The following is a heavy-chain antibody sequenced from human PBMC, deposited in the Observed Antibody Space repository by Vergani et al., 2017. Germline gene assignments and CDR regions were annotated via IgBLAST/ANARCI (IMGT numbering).Heavy chain of an antibody. CDR1: GGSLSSYY. CDR3: ARGRMDCSSTSCYTPWFDP. J-gene: IGHJ5*02. V-gene: IGHV4-59*01. CDR2: IYYSGST. D-gene: IGHD2-2*02. Sequence: QVQLQESGPGLVKPSETLSLTCTVPGGSLSSYYWRWIRQPPGTGLEWIGYIYYSGSTNYNPSLKSRDTITVDTAKNQFSLKLSSVTAADTAVYYCARGRMDCSSTSCYTPWFDPWGQGTLVTVSS.